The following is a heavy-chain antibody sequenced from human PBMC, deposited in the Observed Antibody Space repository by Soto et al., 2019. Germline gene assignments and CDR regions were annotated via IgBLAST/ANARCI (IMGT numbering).Heavy chain of an antibody. CDR1: GYTFTSYY. Sequence: ASVKVSCKASGYTFTSYYMHWVRHAPGQGLEWMGIINPSGGSTSYAQKFQGRVTMTRDTSTSTVYMELSSLRSEDTAVYYCARDKGKGPILTGVWYFDLWGRGTLVTVSS. CDR2: INPSGGST. D-gene: IGHD3-9*01. J-gene: IGHJ2*01. V-gene: IGHV1-46*01. CDR3: ARDKGKGPILTGVWYFDL.